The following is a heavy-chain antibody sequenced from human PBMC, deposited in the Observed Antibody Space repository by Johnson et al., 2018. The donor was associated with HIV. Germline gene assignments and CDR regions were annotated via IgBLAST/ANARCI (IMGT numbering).Heavy chain of an antibody. CDR1: GFIFNSYG. V-gene: IGHV3-30*02. Sequence: QVQLVESGGGVVQPGGSLRISCAASGFIFNSYGMHWVRQAPGTGLEWVAFIRYDGSNNYYIESVKGRFTISRDNSKNTLYLQMNSLRAEDTAVYYCARGGRRQGAFDIWGQGTMVTVSS. J-gene: IGHJ3*02. CDR3: ARGGRRQGAFDI. CDR2: IRYDGSNN. D-gene: IGHD6-6*01.